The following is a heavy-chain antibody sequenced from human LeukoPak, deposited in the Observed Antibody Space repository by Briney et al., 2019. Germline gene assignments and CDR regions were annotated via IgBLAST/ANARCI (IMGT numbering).Heavy chain of an antibody. V-gene: IGHV3-30*18. CDR2: ISYDGSNK. CDR1: GFTLSSYA. J-gene: IGHJ6*03. CDR3: AKDGHLLRQYHYYYMDV. D-gene: IGHD3-16*01. Sequence: GGSLRLSCAASGFTLSSYAMHWVRQAPGKGLEWVAVISYDGSNKYSADSVKGRFTISRDNSKNTLYLQMNSLRLEDTAMYYCAKDGHLLRQYHYYYMDVWGKGTTVTVSS.